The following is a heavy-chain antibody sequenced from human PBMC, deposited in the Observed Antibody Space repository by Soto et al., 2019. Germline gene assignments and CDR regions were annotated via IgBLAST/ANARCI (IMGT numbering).Heavy chain of an antibody. D-gene: IGHD2-15*01. CDR1: GFTFSSYW. V-gene: IGHV3-7*03. J-gene: IGHJ4*02. Sequence: EVQLVESGGGLVQPGGSLRLSCAASGFTFSSYWMNWVRQAPGKGLEWVANIKEDGSEKNYVDSVKGGFIISRDNAKESLVQQMNSLRAEDTALYYCAKGQYGGKGDWGQGTLV. CDR3: AKGQYGGKGD. CDR2: IKEDGSEK.